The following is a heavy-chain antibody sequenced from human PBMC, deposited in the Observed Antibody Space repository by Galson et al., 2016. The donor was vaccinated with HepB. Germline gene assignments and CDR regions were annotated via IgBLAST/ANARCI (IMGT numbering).Heavy chain of an antibody. D-gene: IGHD1-1*01. Sequence: PVKVSCKASGYTLRSNGSSRVRQAPAQGPGSMGWNSANSGDSQYSEKLQARVTMTTDDSTATAYMKLRILSSYEPAVHYCVIDKRHGVDVWGQGTTVTVSS. V-gene: IGHV1-18*01. J-gene: IGHJ6*02. CDR1: GYTLRSNG. CDR2: NSANSGDS. CDR3: VIDKRHGVDV.